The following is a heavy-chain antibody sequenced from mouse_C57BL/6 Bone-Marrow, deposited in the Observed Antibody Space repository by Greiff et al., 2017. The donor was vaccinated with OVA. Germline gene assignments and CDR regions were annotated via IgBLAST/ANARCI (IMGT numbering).Heavy chain of an antibody. J-gene: IGHJ2*01. CDR3: ASSTMITEIVRHYFDY. V-gene: IGHV1-39*01. CDR1: GYSFTDYN. D-gene: IGHD2-4*01. CDR2: INPNYGTT. Sequence: EVKLQESGPELVKPGASVKISCKASGYSFTDYNMNWVKQSNGKSLEWIGVINPNYGTTSYNQKFKGKATLTVDQSSSTAYMQLNSLTSEDSAVYYCASSTMITEIVRHYFDYWGQGTTLTVSS.